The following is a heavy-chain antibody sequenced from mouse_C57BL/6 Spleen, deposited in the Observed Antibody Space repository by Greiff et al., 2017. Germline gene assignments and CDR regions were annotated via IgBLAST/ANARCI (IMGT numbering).Heavy chain of an antibody. CDR1: GYTFTSYW. Sequence: QVQLQQPGTELVKPGASVKLSCKASGYTFTSYWMHWVKQRPGPGLEWIGNINPSNGGTNYNEKFKSKATLTVDNSSSTAYMQLSSLTSEDSAVYYCAREGHGSSPRDYYAMDYWGQGTSVTVSS. V-gene: IGHV1-53*01. CDR2: INPSNGGT. D-gene: IGHD1-1*01. CDR3: AREGHGSSPRDYYAMDY. J-gene: IGHJ4*01.